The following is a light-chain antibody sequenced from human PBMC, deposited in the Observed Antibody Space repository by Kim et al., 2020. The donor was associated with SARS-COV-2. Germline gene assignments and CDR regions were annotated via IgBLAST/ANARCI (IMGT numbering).Light chain of an antibody. Sequence: KVTNSCTGSSSNSGAGYEVHWYQQLPGTAPKLLIYGNSNRPSRVPDRFSGSKSGTSASLAITGLQAEDEADYYCQSYDSSLSGVVFGGGTQLTVL. CDR3: QSYDSSLSGVV. V-gene: IGLV1-40*01. J-gene: IGLJ2*01. CDR2: GNS. CDR1: SSNSGAGYE.